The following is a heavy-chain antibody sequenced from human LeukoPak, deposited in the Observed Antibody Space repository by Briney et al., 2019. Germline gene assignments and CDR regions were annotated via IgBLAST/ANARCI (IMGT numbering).Heavy chain of an antibody. Sequence: SETLSLTCTVSGDSISSYYWSWIRQPAGKGLEWIGRIYTSGSTNYNPSLKSRVTISVDTSKNQFSLRLISVTAADTAVYYCARERSMVRGVSWFDPWGQGTLVTVSS. J-gene: IGHJ5*02. CDR1: GDSISSYY. CDR2: IYTSGST. D-gene: IGHD3-10*01. V-gene: IGHV4-4*07. CDR3: ARERSMVRGVSWFDP.